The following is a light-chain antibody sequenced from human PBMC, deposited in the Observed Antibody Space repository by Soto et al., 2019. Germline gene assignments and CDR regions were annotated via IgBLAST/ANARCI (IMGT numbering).Light chain of an antibody. V-gene: IGKV3-20*01. J-gene: IGKJ1*01. CDR2: GAS. CDR3: HQYGSSHRA. Sequence: DIVLTQSPGTLSLSPGERATLSCRASQSVSSTYLAWYQQKPGQAPRLLIYGASNRATGIPDRFSGSGSGTDFTLTISRLEPEDFAVYYCHQYGSSHRAFGQGTKVDIK. CDR1: QSVSSTY.